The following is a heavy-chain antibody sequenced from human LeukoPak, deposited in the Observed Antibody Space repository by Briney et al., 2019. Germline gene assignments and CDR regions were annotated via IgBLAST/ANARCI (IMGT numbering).Heavy chain of an antibody. Sequence: QPGGSLRLSCAASEFTFRSYAMSWVRQAPGKGLEWVSAISGSGATTYSADSVKGRFTVSRDNSKNTLYLQMKSLRAEDTALYYCAKGYSFGCCNYYYMDAWGKGTTVTVSS. CDR2: ISGSGATT. J-gene: IGHJ6*03. CDR3: AKGYSFGCCNYYYMDA. D-gene: IGHD5-18*01. V-gene: IGHV3-23*01. CDR1: EFTFRSYA.